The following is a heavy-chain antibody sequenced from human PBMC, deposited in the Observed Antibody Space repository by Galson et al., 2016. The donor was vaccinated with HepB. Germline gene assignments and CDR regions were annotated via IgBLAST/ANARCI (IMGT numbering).Heavy chain of an antibody. CDR2: IKSKPDGGTR. CDR1: GFCFSNAW. Sequence: SLRLSCAASGFCFSNAWVNWVRQAPGKGLEWVGRIKSKPDGGTRDYAAPVKGRFSVSRDDSENTLYLQMNSLKTEDSAVYYCATGGSYSTNDPCDIWGQGTMVTVSS. CDR3: ATGGSYSTNDPCDI. V-gene: IGHV3-15*07. J-gene: IGHJ3*02. D-gene: IGHD1-26*01.